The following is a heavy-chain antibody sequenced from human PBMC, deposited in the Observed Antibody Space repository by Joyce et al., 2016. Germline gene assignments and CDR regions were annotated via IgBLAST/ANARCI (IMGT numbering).Heavy chain of an antibody. D-gene: IGHD3-16*01. CDR3: ARDGGYYFDY. V-gene: IGHV4-59*02. Sequence: QVHLQESGPGLVKPSETLSLTCTVSGDSVTSLFWNWIRQPPGKGLEWVAHISSTGSTKYNPSLKSRATISLDAPRNQFSLKLTSVTAADTVIYYCARDGGYYFDYWGQGTLVAVSS. CDR1: GDSVTSLF. CDR2: ISSTGST. J-gene: IGHJ4*02.